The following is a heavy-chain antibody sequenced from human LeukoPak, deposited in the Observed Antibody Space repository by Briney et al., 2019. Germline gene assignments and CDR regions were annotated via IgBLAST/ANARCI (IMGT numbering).Heavy chain of an antibody. J-gene: IGHJ6*04. Sequence: ASVKVSCKASGYTFTSYGISWVRQAPGQGLEWMGWISAYNGNTNYAQKLQGRVTMTTDTSTSTAYMELRSLRSDDTAVYYCARDTAVYSSSSYYYYGMDVWGKGTTVTVSS. CDR3: ARDTAVYSSSSYYYYGMDV. D-gene: IGHD6-13*01. CDR1: GYTFTSYG. V-gene: IGHV1-18*04. CDR2: ISAYNGNT.